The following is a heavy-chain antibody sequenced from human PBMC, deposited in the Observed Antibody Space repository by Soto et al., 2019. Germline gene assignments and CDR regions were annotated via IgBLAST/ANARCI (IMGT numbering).Heavy chain of an antibody. V-gene: IGHV4-31*03. CDR2: IYYSGST. J-gene: IGHJ4*02. CDR3: ARWGTSFDILTGYYRRSFDY. Sequence: QVQLQESGPGLVKPSQTLSLTCTVSGGSISSGGYYWSWIRQHPGKGLEWIGYIYYSGSTYYNPSLKSRVTIAVDTSKNQFSLKLSSVTAADTAVYYCARWGTSFDILTGYYRRSFDYWGQGTLVTVSS. CDR1: GGSISSGGYY. D-gene: IGHD3-9*01.